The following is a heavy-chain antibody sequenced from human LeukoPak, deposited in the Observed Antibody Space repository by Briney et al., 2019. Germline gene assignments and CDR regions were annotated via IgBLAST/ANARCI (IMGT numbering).Heavy chain of an antibody. CDR3: ARRRGVIAARALFDY. Sequence: SDTLSLTCTVSGGSISSSGYYWGWIRQPPGKGLEWLGTIYFSGTTYYNPSLKSRVTISVDTSKNHFSLQLSSVTAADTAVYYCARRRGVIAARALFDYWGQGTLVTVSS. J-gene: IGHJ4*02. CDR2: IYFSGTT. D-gene: IGHD6-6*01. CDR1: GGSISSSGYY. V-gene: IGHV4-39*02.